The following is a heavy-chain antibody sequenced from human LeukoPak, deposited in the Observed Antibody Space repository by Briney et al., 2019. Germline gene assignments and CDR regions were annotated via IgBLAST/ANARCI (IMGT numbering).Heavy chain of an antibody. CDR3: ARDGSYCSSTSCYRNWFDP. D-gene: IGHD2-2*01. CDR2: IIPIFGTA. J-gene: IGHJ5*02. Sequence: GASVKVSCKASGGTFSSYAISWVRQAPGQGLEWMGGIIPIFGTANYAQKFQGRVTITADESTSTAYMELSSLRSEDTAMYYCARDGSYCSSTSCYRNWFDPWGQGTLVTVSS. V-gene: IGHV1-69*13. CDR1: GGTFSSYA.